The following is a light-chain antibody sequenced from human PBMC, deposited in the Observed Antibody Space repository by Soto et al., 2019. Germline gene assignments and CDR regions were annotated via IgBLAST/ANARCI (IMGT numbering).Light chain of an antibody. J-gene: IGKJ2*01. CDR2: MIS. Sequence: DFVMTQTPLSSPVTLGQPASISCRSSQSLVHSDGNSYLSWLHQRPGQPPRLLIYMISNRFPGVPDRFSGRGAGTDFTLKISWVEPEDVGVYYCMQATQPYTFGQGTKLEIK. CDR3: MQATQPYT. CDR1: QSLVHSDGNSY. V-gene: IGKV2-24*01.